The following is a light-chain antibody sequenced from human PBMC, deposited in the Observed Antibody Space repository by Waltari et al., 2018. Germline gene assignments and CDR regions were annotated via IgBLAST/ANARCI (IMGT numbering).Light chain of an antibody. V-gene: IGKV1-39*01. CDR1: QNINNY. CDR3: QQSYSAPRT. CDR2: AAS. J-gene: IGKJ1*01. Sequence: DVQMTQSPSSLSASVGERGTIPCRARQNINNYLNWYQQKPGKAPTLLIYAASTVQNGVPSMFSGSGAGTDFTLTISSLQSEDFATYYCQQSYSAPRTFGQGTRVEIK.